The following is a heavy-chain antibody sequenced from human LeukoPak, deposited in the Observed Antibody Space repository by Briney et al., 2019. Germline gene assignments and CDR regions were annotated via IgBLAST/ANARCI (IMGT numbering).Heavy chain of an antibody. D-gene: IGHD5-18*01. CDR1: GFTFSNYY. J-gene: IGHJ6*03. CDR3: TRRGGYSYGYYYYYYMDV. V-gene: IGHV3-7*01. CDR2: IRQDGSDK. Sequence: GGSTRLSCEASGFTFSNYYMGWVRQAPGKGLEWVANIRQDGSDKFYVASATGRFTISRDNTKNSVYLEMNSLRADDTAVYYCTRRGGYSYGYYYYYYMDVWGKGTTVTVSS.